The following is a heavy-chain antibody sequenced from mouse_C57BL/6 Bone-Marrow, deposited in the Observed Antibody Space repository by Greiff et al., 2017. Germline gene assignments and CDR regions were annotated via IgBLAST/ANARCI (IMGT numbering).Heavy chain of an antibody. Sequence: VQLQQPGAELVMPGASVKLSCKASGYTFTSYWMHWVKQRPGQGLEWIGEIDPSDSYTNYNQKFKGKSTLTVDKSSSTAYMQLSSLTSEASAVYYCARGASYYSNFYAMDYWGQGTSVTVSS. CDR3: ARGASYYSNFYAMDY. J-gene: IGHJ4*01. CDR1: GYTFTSYW. CDR2: IDPSDSYT. D-gene: IGHD2-5*01. V-gene: IGHV1-69*01.